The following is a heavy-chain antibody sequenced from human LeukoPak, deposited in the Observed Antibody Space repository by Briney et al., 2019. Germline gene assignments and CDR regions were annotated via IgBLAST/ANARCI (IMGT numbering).Heavy chain of an antibody. V-gene: IGHV4-59*01. CDR3: AGISGYDSFSFDY. Sequence: PSETLSLTCTVSGGSISSYYWSWIRQPPGKGLEWIGYIYYSGSTNYNPSLKSRVTISVDTSKNQFSLKLSSVTAADTAVYYCAGISGYDSFSFDYWGQGTLVTVSS. CDR2: IYYSGST. D-gene: IGHD5-12*01. J-gene: IGHJ4*02. CDR1: GGSISSYY.